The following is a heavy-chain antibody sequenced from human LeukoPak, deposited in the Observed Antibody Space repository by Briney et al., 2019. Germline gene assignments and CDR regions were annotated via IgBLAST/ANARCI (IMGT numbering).Heavy chain of an antibody. Sequence: GGSLRLSCTASGFTFGDYSMTWVRQAPGKGLECVGFITGKTYGGTTDYAASVKGRFTISRDDSKAIAYLQMNSLKTEDTAVYYCTRWYTTSWLDFWSQGTLVTVSS. V-gene: IGHV3-49*04. CDR2: ITGKTYGGTT. J-gene: IGHJ4*02. CDR3: TRWYTTSWLDF. CDR1: GFTFGDYS. D-gene: IGHD6-13*01.